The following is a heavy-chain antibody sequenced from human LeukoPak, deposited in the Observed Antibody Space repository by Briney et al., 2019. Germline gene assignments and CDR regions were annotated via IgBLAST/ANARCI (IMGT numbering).Heavy chain of an antibody. CDR2: IYYSGRT. CDR3: VGGNDSKKVGY. V-gene: IGHV4-31*03. CDR1: GGSISSADSY. J-gene: IGHJ4*02. D-gene: IGHD5-12*01. Sequence: SQTLSLTCTVSGGSISSADSYWNWVRQHPGEGLEWIGYIYYSGRTSYNPSLRSRATISMDTSKSQFSLKLSSVTAADTAVYYCVGGNDSKKVGYWGQGALVTVSS.